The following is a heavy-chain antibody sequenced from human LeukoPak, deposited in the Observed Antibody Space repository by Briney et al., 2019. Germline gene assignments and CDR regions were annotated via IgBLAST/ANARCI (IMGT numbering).Heavy chain of an antibody. D-gene: IGHD4-17*01. CDR3: ARGADDYGDYWNWFDP. V-gene: IGHV1-69*05. CDR2: IIPIFGTA. CDR1: GGTFSSYA. Sequence: ASVKVSCKASGGTFSSYAISWARQAPGQGLEWMGRIIPIFGTANYAQKFQGRVTITTDESTSTAYMELSSLRSEDTAVYYCARGADDYGDYWNWFDPWGQGTLVTVSS. J-gene: IGHJ5*02.